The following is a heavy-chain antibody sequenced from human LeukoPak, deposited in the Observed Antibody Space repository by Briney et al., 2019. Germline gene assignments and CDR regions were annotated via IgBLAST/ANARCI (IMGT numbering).Heavy chain of an antibody. J-gene: IGHJ6*03. CDR2: IKEDGTEK. V-gene: IGHV3-7*01. CDR1: GFTFSSYS. Sequence: GGSLRLSCAASGFTFSSYSMNWVRQAPGKVLEWVANIKEDGTEKYYGDSVRGRFTLSRDNAENSLYLQMSSLRAQDTAVYYCARDHHDVLTGYYSNYYNYYYMDVWGKGPTVTVSS. D-gene: IGHD3-9*01. CDR3: ARDHHDVLTGYYSNYYNYYYMDV.